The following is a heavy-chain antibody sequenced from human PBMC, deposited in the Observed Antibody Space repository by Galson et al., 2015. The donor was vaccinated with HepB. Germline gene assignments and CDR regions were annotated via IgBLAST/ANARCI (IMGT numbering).Heavy chain of an antibody. Sequence: SLRLSCAASGFTFSSYSMNWVRQAPGKGLEWVSSISSSSSYIYYADSVKGRFTISRDNAKNTLYLQMNSLRAEDTAVYYCAREEYRSNPFDYWGQGTLVTVSS. D-gene: IGHD6-6*01. CDR2: ISSSSSYI. V-gene: IGHV3-21*01. CDR1: GFTFSSYS. CDR3: AREEYRSNPFDY. J-gene: IGHJ4*02.